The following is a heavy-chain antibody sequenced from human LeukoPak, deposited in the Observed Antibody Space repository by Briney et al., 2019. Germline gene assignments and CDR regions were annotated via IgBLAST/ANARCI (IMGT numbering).Heavy chain of an antibody. V-gene: IGHV3-48*03. Sequence: GGSLRLSCASTGFTFSSYEKNRFRQAPGKGLDWVSYISNYGSTICYADSVKGRFSISRDNAKNSLYLQMNSLRAEDTAVYYCASCSVGLVDYWGQGTLVTVSS. J-gene: IGHJ4*02. CDR1: GFTFSSYE. CDR3: ASCSVGLVDY. CDR2: ISNYGSTI. D-gene: IGHD1-26*01.